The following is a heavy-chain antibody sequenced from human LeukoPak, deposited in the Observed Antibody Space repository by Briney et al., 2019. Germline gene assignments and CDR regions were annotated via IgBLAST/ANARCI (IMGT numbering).Heavy chain of an antibody. D-gene: IGHD2-21*02. CDR1: GFTFSDYY. V-gene: IGHV3-11*05. Sequence: PGGPLRLSCAASGFTFSDYYMSWIRQAPGKGLEWVSYISSSSSYTNYADSVKGRFTISRDNAKNSLYLQMNSLRAEDTAVYYCARDRHAVVTESNDAFDIWGQGTMVTVSS. CDR2: ISSSSSYT. CDR3: ARDRHAVVTESNDAFDI. J-gene: IGHJ3*02.